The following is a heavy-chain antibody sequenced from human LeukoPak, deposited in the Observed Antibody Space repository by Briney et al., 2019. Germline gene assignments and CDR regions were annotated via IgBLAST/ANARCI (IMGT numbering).Heavy chain of an antibody. J-gene: IGHJ4*02. CDR2: INTNTGNP. Sequence: ASVKVSCKASGYTFTSYAMNWVRQDPGQGLEWMGWINTNTGNPTYAQGFTGRFVFSLDTSVSTAYLQISSLKAEDTAVYYCARGFLRLGELSSDFDYWGQGTLVTVSS. CDR1: GYTFTSYA. D-gene: IGHD3-16*02. CDR3: ARGFLRLGELSSDFDY. V-gene: IGHV7-4-1*02.